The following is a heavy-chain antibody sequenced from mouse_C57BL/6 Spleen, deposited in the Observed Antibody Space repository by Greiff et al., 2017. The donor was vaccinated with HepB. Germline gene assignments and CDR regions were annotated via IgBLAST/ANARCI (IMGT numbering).Heavy chain of an antibody. Sequence: QVQLQQPGAELVKPGASVKVSCKASGYTFTSYWMHWVKQRPGQGLEWIGRIHPSDSDTNYNQKFKGKATLTVDKSSSTAYMQLSSLTSEDSAVYYCAIGPYYGSSYYFDYWGQGTTLTVSS. J-gene: IGHJ2*01. CDR3: AIGPYYGSSYYFDY. CDR2: IHPSDSDT. D-gene: IGHD1-1*01. V-gene: IGHV1-74*01. CDR1: GYTFTSYW.